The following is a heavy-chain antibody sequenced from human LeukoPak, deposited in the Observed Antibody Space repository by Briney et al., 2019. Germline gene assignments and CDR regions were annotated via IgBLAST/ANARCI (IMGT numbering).Heavy chain of an antibody. CDR3: ASARRGDYYWWFDP. CDR1: GYSFTSYW. J-gene: IGHJ5*02. V-gene: IGHV5-51*01. D-gene: IGHD2-21*01. Sequence: GESLKISCKGSGYSFTSYWIGWVRQMPGKGLEWMGIIYPDNSNTRYSPSFQGQVTISADKSINAAYLHWSSLRASDTVIYYCASARRGDYYWWFDPWGQGTLVTVSS. CDR2: IYPDNSNT.